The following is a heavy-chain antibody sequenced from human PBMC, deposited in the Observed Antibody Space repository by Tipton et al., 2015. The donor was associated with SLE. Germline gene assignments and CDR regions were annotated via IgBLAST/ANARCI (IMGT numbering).Heavy chain of an antibody. CDR3: ARRWDCSGGSCQGSFGY. Sequence: QLVQSGAEVKRPGASVKISCKASGYMFTEYPVVWVRQAPGQGPEWMGWMNPNSGDAGYALKFQGRVTMTRNISKSTAYMELSSLRSEDTAVYYCARRWDCSGGSCQGSFGYWGQGTLVTVSS. CDR2: MNPNSGDA. J-gene: IGHJ4*02. CDR1: GYMFTEYP. V-gene: IGHV1-8*01. D-gene: IGHD2-15*01.